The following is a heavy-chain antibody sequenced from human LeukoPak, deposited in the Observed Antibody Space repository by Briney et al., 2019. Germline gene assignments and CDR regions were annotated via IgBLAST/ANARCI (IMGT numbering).Heavy chain of an antibody. CDR3: TRSSISPARFDP. Sequence: GGSLRLSCEASGFTFSGSAMHWVRQAPGKGLEWVGRMIGRTNNYATAYGASVKGRLTISRDDSKQTAYLQMNRLETDDTAVYYCTRSSISPARFDPWGQGTLVTVSS. CDR1: GFTFSGSA. J-gene: IGHJ5*02. D-gene: IGHD3-10*01. V-gene: IGHV3-73*01. CDR2: MIGRTNNYAT.